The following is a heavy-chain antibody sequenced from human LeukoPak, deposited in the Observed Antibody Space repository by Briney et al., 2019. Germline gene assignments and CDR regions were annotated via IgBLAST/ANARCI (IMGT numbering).Heavy chain of an antibody. V-gene: IGHV4-39*01. CDR3: ARRRGSSRGGPFAY. D-gene: IGHD6-13*01. J-gene: IGHJ4*02. Sequence: SETVSLTCSVSGGSINNVVYYWDWIRQPPGKALEWIGDIYQTGTTYYNPSFESRVTISADTSNNQVSLKMNAVTAADTAVYYCARRRGSSRGGPFAYWGRRPLVIVSS. CDR2: IYQTGTT. CDR1: GGSINNVVYY.